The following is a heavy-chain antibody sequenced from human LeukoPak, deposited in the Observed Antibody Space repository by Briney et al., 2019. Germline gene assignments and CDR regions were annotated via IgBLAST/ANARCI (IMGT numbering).Heavy chain of an antibody. D-gene: IGHD2-15*01. J-gene: IGHJ4*02. V-gene: IGHV3-33*01. CDR3: ASASYCKGGSCYSVH. Sequence: GRSLRLSCAASGFTFSSYGMHWVRQAPGKGLEWVAVIWYDGSNKYYADSVKGRFTISRDNSKSTLYLQMNSLRAEDTAVYYCASASYCKGGSCYSVHWGQGTLVTVSS. CDR1: GFTFSSYG. CDR2: IWYDGSNK.